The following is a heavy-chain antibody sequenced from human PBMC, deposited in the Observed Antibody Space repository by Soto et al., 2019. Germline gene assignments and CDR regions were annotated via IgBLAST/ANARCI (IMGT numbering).Heavy chain of an antibody. D-gene: IGHD3-22*01. CDR3: ARVGQYDSSGYDY. V-gene: IGHV3-30-3*01. CDR1: GFTFSSYA. J-gene: IGHJ4*02. CDR2: ISYDGSNK. Sequence: GGSLRLSCAASGFTFSSYAMHWVRQAPGKGLEWVAVISYDGSNKYYADSVKGRFTISRDNSKNTLYLQMNSLRAEDTAVYYCARVGQYDSSGYDYWGQGTLVTVSS.